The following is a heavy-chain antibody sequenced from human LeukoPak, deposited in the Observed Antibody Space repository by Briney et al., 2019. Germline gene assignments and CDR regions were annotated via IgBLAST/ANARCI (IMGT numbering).Heavy chain of an antibody. Sequence: SETLSLTCTVSGGSISSSSYYWGWIRQPPGKGLEWIGEINHSGSTNYNPSLKSRVTISVDTSKNQFSLKLSSVTAADTAVYYCARGHPPYGSWGQGTLVTVSS. D-gene: IGHD3-10*01. J-gene: IGHJ5*02. CDR3: ARGHPPYGS. CDR1: GGSISSSSYY. V-gene: IGHV4-39*07. CDR2: INHSGST.